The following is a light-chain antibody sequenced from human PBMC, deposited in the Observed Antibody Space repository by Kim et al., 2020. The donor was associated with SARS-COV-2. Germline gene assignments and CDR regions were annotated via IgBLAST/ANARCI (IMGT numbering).Light chain of an antibody. Sequence: SSELTQDPAVSVALGQTVRITCQGDSLRSYYASWYQQKPGQAPVLVIYGKNNRPSGIPDRFSGSSSGNKASLTIPGAQAEDEADYYCNSRDSSGNHMVFG. J-gene: IGLJ2*01. CDR2: GKN. V-gene: IGLV3-19*01. CDR1: SLRSYY. CDR3: NSRDSSGNHMV.